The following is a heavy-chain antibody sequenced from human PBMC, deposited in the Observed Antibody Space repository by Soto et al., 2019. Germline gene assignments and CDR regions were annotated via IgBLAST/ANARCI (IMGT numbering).Heavy chain of an antibody. CDR2: IYYSGST. CDR3: ARDHIAVAGSHYYYGMDV. D-gene: IGHD6-19*01. J-gene: IGHJ6*02. V-gene: IGHV4-59*01. CDR1: GGSISSYY. Sequence: SETLSLTCTVSGGSISSYYWSWIRQPPGKGLEWIGYIYYSGSTNYNPSLKSRVTISVDTSKNQFSLKLSSVTAADTAVYYCARDHIAVAGSHYYYGMDVWGQGTTVTVSS.